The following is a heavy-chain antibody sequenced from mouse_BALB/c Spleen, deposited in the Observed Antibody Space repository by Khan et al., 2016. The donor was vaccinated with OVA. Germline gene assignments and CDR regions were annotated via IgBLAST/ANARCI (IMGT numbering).Heavy chain of an antibody. V-gene: IGHV1-4*01. CDR3: VIDGAYYRNDGWFAY. CDR2: INPSNGYT. D-gene: IGHD2-14*01. J-gene: IGHJ3*01. CDR1: GYTFTSYT. Sequence: QVQLKESGAELARPGASVNMSCKASGYTFTSYTIHWIKLRPGQGLEWIGYINPSNGYTNYNQKFKDKATLTADKSSTTAYMQLSSLTSDESAVYNCVIDGAYYRNDGWFAYWGLGTLVTVSA.